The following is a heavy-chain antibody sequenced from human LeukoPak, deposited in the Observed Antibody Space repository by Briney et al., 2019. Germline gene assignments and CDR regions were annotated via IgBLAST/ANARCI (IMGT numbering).Heavy chain of an antibody. J-gene: IGHJ4*02. V-gene: IGHV4-30-4*01. CDR3: ASYCSSTSCYTCGFDC. Sequence: SETLSLTCTVSGGSIRSGDYYWSWIRQPPGKGLEWIGYIYYSGSTYYNPSLKSRVTISVDTSKNQFSLKLSSVTAADTAVYYCASYCSSTSCYTCGFDCWGQGTLVTVPS. D-gene: IGHD2-2*02. CDR2: IYYSGST. CDR1: GGSIRSGDYY.